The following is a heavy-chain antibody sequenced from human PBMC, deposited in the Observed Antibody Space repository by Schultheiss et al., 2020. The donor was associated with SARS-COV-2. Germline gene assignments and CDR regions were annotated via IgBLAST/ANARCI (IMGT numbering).Heavy chain of an antibody. Sequence: LSLTCAVYGGSFSGYYWSWIRQPPGKGLEWVSYVSSSGSVIYYADSVKGRFTISRDNAKNSLYLQMNSLRAEDTAVYYCARDFASPVGVTPFFDYWGQGTLVTVSS. J-gene: IGHJ4*02. CDR3: ARDFASPVGVTPFFDY. CDR2: VSSSGSVI. V-gene: IGHV3-11*04. D-gene: IGHD2-15*01. CDR1: GGSFSGYY.